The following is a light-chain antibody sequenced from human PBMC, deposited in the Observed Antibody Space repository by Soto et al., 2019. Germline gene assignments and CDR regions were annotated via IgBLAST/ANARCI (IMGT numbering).Light chain of an antibody. J-gene: IGLJ1*01. CDR1: SRDVGGYNY. CDR2: EVS. Sequence: QSALTQPASVSGSPGQSITISCTGTSRDVGGYNYVAWYQQHPDRAPKVMIYEVSNRPSGVSNRFSGSKSGNTASLTISGLQAEDEADYYCSSFARSSTLVVFGTGTKLTVL. V-gene: IGLV2-14*01. CDR3: SSFARSSTLVV.